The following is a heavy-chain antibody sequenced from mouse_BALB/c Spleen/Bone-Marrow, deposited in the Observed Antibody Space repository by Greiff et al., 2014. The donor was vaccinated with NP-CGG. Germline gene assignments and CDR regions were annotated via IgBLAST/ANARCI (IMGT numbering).Heavy chain of an antibody. D-gene: IGHD2-2*01. CDR2: IWSDGST. CDR1: GFSLNSYG. CDR3: ARHERGYPYAMDY. Sequence: VQVVESGPDLVAPSQILSITCTVSGFSLNSYGVHWVRQPPGKGLEWLGVIWSDGSTTYNSALKSRLSISKDNSKSQLFLKMNSLQTDDTAMYYCARHERGYPYAMDYWGQGTSVTVSS. J-gene: IGHJ4*01. V-gene: IGHV2-6-2*01.